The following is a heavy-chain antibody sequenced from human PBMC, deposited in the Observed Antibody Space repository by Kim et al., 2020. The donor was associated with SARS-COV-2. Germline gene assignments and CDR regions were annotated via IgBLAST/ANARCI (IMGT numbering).Heavy chain of an antibody. Sequence: ASVKVSCKASGYTFTSYAMHWVRQAPGQRLEWMGWINAGNGNTKYSQKFQGRVTITRDTSASTAYMELSSLRSEDTAVYYCARDQGLYYSSTNCRYGMDVWGQGTTVTVSS. V-gene: IGHV1-3*01. CDR1: GYTFTSYA. D-gene: IGHD2-2*01. CDR3: ARDQGLYYSSTNCRYGMDV. J-gene: IGHJ6*02. CDR2: INAGNGNT.